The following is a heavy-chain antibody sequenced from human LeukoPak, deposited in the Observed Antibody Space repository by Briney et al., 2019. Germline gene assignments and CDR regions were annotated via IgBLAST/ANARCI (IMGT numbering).Heavy chain of an antibody. CDR3: ARYNADSGSYGY. J-gene: IGHJ4*02. V-gene: IGHV4-38-2*02. CDR2: IYHSGRT. Sequence: PSETLSLTCTVSGYSISSGYYWGWIRQPPGKGLEWIGSIYHSGRTFYNPSLKSRVTISVDTSKNQFSLKLSSVTAADTAVYYCARYNADSGSYGYWGQGTLVTVSS. CDR1: GYSISSGYY. D-gene: IGHD1-26*01.